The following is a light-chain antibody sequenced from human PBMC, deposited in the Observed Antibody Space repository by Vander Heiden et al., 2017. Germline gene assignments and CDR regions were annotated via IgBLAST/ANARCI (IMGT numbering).Light chain of an antibody. CDR3: QAWDSDTVV. Sequence: SYALPHPPPVSVSPGQTASITCFGDGLGDKYVCWYQQRQAQSPVLVVYRDTKRPSGIPERISGSNSGNTATLTIGGAQAMDEADYYCQAWDSDTVVFGGGTKLTVL. CDR2: RDT. CDR1: GLGDKY. J-gene: IGLJ2*01. V-gene: IGLV3-1*01.